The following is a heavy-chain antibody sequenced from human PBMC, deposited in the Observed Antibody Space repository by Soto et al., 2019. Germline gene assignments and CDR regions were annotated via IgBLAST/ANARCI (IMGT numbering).Heavy chain of an antibody. CDR3: ARDSYYYGSGSYVDYYYYYGMDV. CDR2: INHSGST. V-gene: IGHV4-34*01. Sequence: SETLSLTCAVYGGSFSGYYWSWIRQPPVKVLEWIGEINHSGSTNYNPSLKSRVTISVDTSKNQFSLKLSSVTAADTAVYYCARDSYYYGSGSYVDYYYYYGMDVWGQGTTVTVSS. CDR1: GGSFSGYY. J-gene: IGHJ6*02. D-gene: IGHD3-10*01.